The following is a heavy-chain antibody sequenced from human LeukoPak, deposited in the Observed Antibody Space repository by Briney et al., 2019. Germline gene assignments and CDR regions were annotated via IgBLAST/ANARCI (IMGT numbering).Heavy chain of an antibody. V-gene: IGHV3-9*01. CDR3: AKDGFYGSGSYLDY. CDR1: GFTFDDYA. CDR2: ISWNSGSI. J-gene: IGHJ4*02. Sequence: GGSLRLSCAASGFTFDDYAMHWVRQAPGKGLEWVSGISWNSGSIGYADSVKGRFTISRDNAKNSLYLQMNSLRAEDTALYYCAKDGFYGSGSYLDYWGQGTLVTVSS. D-gene: IGHD3-10*01.